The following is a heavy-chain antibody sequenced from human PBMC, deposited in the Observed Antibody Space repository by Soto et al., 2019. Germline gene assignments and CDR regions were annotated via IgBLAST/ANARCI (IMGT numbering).Heavy chain of an antibody. CDR2: IKPDGSAT. CDR3: ARAGYCGPGCYYYFDY. Sequence: EVQLVESGGGLVQPGVSLRLSCAVSGFTFGSYWMNWVRLIPGKGLEWVAYIKPDGSATYYVDSVKGRFTISRDNAKNSLYLQMNSLRVEDTSVYYCARAGYCGPGCYYYFDYWGQGTLVTVSS. J-gene: IGHJ4*02. CDR1: GFTFGSYW. D-gene: IGHD2-21*02. V-gene: IGHV3-7*01.